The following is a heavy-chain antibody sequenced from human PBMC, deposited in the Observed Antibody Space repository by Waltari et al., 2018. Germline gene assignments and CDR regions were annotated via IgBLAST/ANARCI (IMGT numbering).Heavy chain of an antibody. CDR2: IKTDGSET. V-gene: IGHV3-7*01. J-gene: IGHJ4*02. D-gene: IGHD6-13*01. CDR3: AIGGVETSWYWRY. CDR1: GFIFGSSG. Sequence: EVQVVESGGGLVQPGGSRRLSCAASGFIFGSSGMTWVRQAPGKGLEWVANIKTDGSETYYVDSVKGRFTISRDNTKNSLYLQMSSLRAEDTAVYYCAIGGVETSWYWRYWGQGTLVTVPS.